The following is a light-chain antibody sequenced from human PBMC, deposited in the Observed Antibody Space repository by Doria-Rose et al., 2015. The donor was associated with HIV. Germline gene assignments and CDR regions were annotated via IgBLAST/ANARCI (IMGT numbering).Light chain of an antibody. Sequence: TQSPGTLSLSPGERATLSCRASQSFSSTYLAWYQQKPGQAPSLLIYDGSTRATGIPDRISASGSGTNFTLTINGLEPEDFALYYCHQYGTSWTFGQGTKVEI. CDR1: QSFSSTY. J-gene: IGKJ1*01. CDR3: HQYGTSWT. V-gene: IGKV3-20*01. CDR2: DGS.